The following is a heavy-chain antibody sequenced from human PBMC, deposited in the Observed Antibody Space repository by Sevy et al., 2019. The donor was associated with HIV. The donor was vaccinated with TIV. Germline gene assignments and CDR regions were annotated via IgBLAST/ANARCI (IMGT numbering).Heavy chain of an antibody. J-gene: IGHJ5*02. CDR3: ARAPPVRSGDDSLNWFDP. Sequence: KQSQTLSLTCTVSGGPISVYYWTWIRQSPGKGLEYIGYIYYTGSTNYNPSLKSRVTISLDTSKNQFPLNLSSVTAADSAVYYCARAPPVRSGDDSLNWFDPWGQGTLVTVSS. CDR2: IYYTGST. CDR1: GGPISVYY. D-gene: IGHD5-12*01. V-gene: IGHV4-59*01.